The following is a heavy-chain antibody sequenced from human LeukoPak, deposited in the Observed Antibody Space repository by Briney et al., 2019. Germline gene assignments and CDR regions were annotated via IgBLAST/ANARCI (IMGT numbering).Heavy chain of an antibody. J-gene: IGHJ5*02. V-gene: IGHV4-4*07. CDR1: GASMNAYY. D-gene: IGHD3-10*01. CDR3: ARTRGNWFDP. Sequence: PSETPALTCIVSGASMNAYYWSWMRQPAGKGLEWIGHIHTSGSTNYNPSLKSRVTMSVDMSKSQFSLKLSSVTAADTAVYYCARTRGNWFDPWGQGTLVIVSS. CDR2: IHTSGST.